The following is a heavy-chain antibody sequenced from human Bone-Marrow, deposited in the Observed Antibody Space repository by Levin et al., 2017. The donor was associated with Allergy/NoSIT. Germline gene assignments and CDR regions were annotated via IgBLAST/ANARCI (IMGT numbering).Heavy chain of an antibody. D-gene: IGHD2-2*01. CDR1: GFTFRDYA. J-gene: IGHJ4*02. V-gene: IGHV3-9*01. Sequence: PGGSLRLSCAASGFTFRDYAIHWVRQAPGQGLEWVSTISWDSRNMDYADSVKGRFTISRDNAKNSLYLQMNSLRAEDTAFYYCAKGSSLIPAAVDFWGQGTLVTVSS. CDR2: ISWDSRNM. CDR3: AKGSSLIPAAVDF.